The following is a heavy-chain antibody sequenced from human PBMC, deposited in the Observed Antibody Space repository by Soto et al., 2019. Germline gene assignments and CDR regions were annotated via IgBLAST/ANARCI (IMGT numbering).Heavy chain of an antibody. D-gene: IGHD6-13*01. CDR2: INPSGSST. CDR1: GYSFTGYY. CDR3: ARDNSIAEAGSWWVDP. V-gene: IGHV1-46*01. Sequence: VASVKVSCKGSGYSFTGYYMHWVRRAPGQGLEWMGIINPSGSSTIYAQKFQGRVTMTRDTSTSTDYMELSNLRSDDTAVYYCARDNSIAEAGSWWVDPWG. J-gene: IGHJ5*02.